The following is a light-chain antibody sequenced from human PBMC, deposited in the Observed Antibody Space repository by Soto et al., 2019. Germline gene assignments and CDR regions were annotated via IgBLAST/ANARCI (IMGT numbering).Light chain of an antibody. Sequence: EIVLTQSPATLSVSPGERATLSCRASQSVSNLLAWYQQKPGQAPRLLIYGASTRATGIPARFSGSGSGTDFTLTISSLQSEDFAVYHCQQYNNWPLTFGGGTKVEIK. V-gene: IGKV3-15*01. CDR1: QSVSNL. CDR2: GAS. CDR3: QQYNNWPLT. J-gene: IGKJ4*01.